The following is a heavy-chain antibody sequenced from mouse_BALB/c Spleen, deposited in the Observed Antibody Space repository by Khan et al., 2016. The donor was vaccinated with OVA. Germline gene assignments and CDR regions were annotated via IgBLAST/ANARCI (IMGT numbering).Heavy chain of an antibody. CDR2: ISSSGST. Sequence: EVQLQESGPGLVKPSQSLSLTCTVTGYSITSDYAWNWIRQFPGNKLEWMGYISSSGSTNYNPALKSRISITRDTSKNQLFLQVNSVTTEDTATYYCARDGSRYNYAMDYWGQGTSVTVSS. V-gene: IGHV3-2*02. D-gene: IGHD2-3*01. J-gene: IGHJ4*01. CDR1: GYSITSDYA. CDR3: ARDGSRYNYAMDY.